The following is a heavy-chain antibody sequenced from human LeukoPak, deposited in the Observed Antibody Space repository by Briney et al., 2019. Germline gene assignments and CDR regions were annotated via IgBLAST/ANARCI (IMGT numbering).Heavy chain of an antibody. CDR3: AKGRHSSSWYDYYFDY. CDR1: GFTFSSYG. Sequence: GGSLRLSCAASGFTFSSYGMHWVRQAPGKGLEWVAFIRYDGSNKYYADSVKGRFTISRDNSKNTLYLQMNSLRAEDTAVYYCAKGRHSSSWYDYYFDYWGRGTLVTVSS. V-gene: IGHV3-30*02. CDR2: IRYDGSNK. D-gene: IGHD6-13*01. J-gene: IGHJ4*02.